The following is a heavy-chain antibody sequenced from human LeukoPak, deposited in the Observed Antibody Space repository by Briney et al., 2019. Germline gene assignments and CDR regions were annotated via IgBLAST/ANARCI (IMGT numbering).Heavy chain of an antibody. Sequence: SETLSLTCTVSGGSISSYYWSWIRQPPGKGLEWIGYIYYSGSTNYNPSLKSRVTISVDTSKNQFSLKLSSVTAADTAVYYCARAGTPITMIVVESNWFDPWGQGTLVTVSS. CDR3: ARAGTPITMIVVESNWFDP. CDR2: IYYSGST. CDR1: GGSISSYY. D-gene: IGHD3-22*01. V-gene: IGHV4-59*01. J-gene: IGHJ5*02.